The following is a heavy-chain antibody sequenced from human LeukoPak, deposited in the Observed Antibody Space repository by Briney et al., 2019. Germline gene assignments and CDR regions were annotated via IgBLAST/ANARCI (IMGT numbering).Heavy chain of an antibody. CDR3: AKDVVSDCSGHSCWAPFDY. D-gene: IGHD2-15*01. J-gene: IGHJ4*02. CDR2: VWYDGSKT. V-gene: IGHV3-33*06. CDR1: GFTFGNYG. Sequence: GRSLRLSCAASGFTFGNYGMHWVRQAPGKGLEWVAVVWYDGSKTHYGDFVRGRFTVSRDISKNTLYLEMNSLRAEDTAVYYCAKDVVSDCSGHSCWAPFDYWGQGTLVTVSS.